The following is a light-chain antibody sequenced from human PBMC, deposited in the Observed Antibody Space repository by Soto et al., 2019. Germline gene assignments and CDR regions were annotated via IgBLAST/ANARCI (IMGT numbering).Light chain of an antibody. CDR1: QSVSSNY. Sequence: EIVLTQSPGTLSLSPGERATLSCRASQSVSSNYLAWYQQKPGQAPRLLIYGASSRATGIPDRFSGSGSGTDFTLTISRLEPEDFAVYYCQQYSRSPVTFGGGTKVDI. V-gene: IGKV3-20*01. CDR3: QQYSRSPVT. J-gene: IGKJ4*01. CDR2: GAS.